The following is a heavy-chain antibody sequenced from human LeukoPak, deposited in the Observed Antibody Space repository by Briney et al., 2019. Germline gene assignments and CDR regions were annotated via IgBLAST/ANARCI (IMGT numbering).Heavy chain of an antibody. CDR3: GGGGFGEAYYYYYYMDV. D-gene: IGHD3-10*01. V-gene: IGHV3-23*01. CDR1: GFTFSSYG. Sequence: PGGSLRLSCAASGFTFSSYGMHWVRQAPGKGLEWVSAISGSGGSTYYADPVKGRFTISRDNSKKTLYLQMDSLRGEDTAVYYCGGGGFGEAYYYYYYMDVWGKGTTVTVSS. CDR2: ISGSGGST. J-gene: IGHJ6*03.